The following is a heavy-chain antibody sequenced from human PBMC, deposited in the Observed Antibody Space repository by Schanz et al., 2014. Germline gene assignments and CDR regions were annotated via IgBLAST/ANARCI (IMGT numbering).Heavy chain of an antibody. D-gene: IGHD6-6*01. Sequence: QVQLVQSGTEVKKPGASVKVSCKASGYTFTSYDINWVRQAPGQGLEWMGWINPDSGGTNYAQKFQGRVTMTKDTSISTAYMELSRLRSDDMAVYYCARAGQDFEYSSLSPIWYFDLWGRGTLVTVSS. CDR1: GYTFTSYD. CDR2: INPDSGGT. J-gene: IGHJ2*01. CDR3: ARAGQDFEYSSLSPIWYFDL. V-gene: IGHV1-2*02.